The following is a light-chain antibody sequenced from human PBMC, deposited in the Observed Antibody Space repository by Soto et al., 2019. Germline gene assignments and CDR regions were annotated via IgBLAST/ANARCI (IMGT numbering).Light chain of an antibody. CDR2: GAS. CDR3: QYHGSGGPIT. J-gene: IGKJ5*01. Sequence: IVLRQSPATLSLSPGERATLSCRASQSVSSYLSWYQQKPGQAPRLLIYGASIRATGIPDRFSGSGSETDLTFTISILGFEHVDLSFCQYHGSGGPITFGQGTRLEIK. V-gene: IGKV3-20*01. CDR1: QSVSSY.